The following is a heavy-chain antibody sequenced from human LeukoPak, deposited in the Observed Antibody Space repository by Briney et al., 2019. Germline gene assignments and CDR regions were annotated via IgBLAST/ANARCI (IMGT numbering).Heavy chain of an antibody. Sequence: GGSVRLSCAASGVIVSRNFMSWVRQAPGKGLQWVAIMYAGGTTDYSDSVRGRFHISRDNAKNSLYLQMNTLRTEDTAMYYCLKDPAVAVAVPKGGWFDPWGQGTLVIVSS. D-gene: IGHD6-19*01. CDR2: MYAGGTT. CDR3: LKDPAVAVAVPKGGWFDP. V-gene: IGHV3-66*02. J-gene: IGHJ5*02. CDR1: GVIVSRNF.